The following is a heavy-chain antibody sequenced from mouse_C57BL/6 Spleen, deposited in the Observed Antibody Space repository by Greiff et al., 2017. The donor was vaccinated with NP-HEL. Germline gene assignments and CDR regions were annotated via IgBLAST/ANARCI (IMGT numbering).Heavy chain of an antibody. Sequence: VQLQQSGAELVKPGASVKISCKASGYAFSSYWMNWVKQRPGKGLEWIGQIYPGDGDTNYNGKYKGKATLNADNSSSTAYMQRSSLTYEDSAVYFCTGGYYGYYAAMDYWGQGTSVTVSS. V-gene: IGHV1-80*01. D-gene: IGHD2-1*01. CDR1: GYAFSSYW. J-gene: IGHJ4*01. CDR3: TGGYYGYYAAMDY. CDR2: IYPGDGDT.